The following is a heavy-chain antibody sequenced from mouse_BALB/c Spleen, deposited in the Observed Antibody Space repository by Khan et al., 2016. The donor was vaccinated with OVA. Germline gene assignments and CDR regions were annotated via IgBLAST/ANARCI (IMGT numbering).Heavy chain of an antibody. Sequence: VQLKQSGPELVKPGASVKMSCKASGYTFTSYVMHWVKQKPGLGLEWIGYIYPFNDDTTYNEKFKGKATLTSDKSTSTASMELSSLTSEDSSVYYCAPVGNYYVSFAYWGQGTLVTVSA. V-gene: IGHV1S136*01. CDR1: GYTFTSYV. D-gene: IGHD1-1*01. CDR3: APVGNYYVSFAY. CDR2: IYPFNDDT. J-gene: IGHJ3*01.